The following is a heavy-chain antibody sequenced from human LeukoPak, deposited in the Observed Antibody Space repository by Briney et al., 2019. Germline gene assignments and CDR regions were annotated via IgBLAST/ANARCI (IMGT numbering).Heavy chain of an antibody. D-gene: IGHD3-16*01. CDR1: GGTFNSFV. CDR3: ARGGCYEVDALDV. Sequence: SVKVSCKASGGTFNSFVITWVRQVPGQGLEWMGKIIPYLNIPDYAQKFQGRVTITADKSTSTAYMEVSGLRSEDTAVYYCARGGCYEVDALDVWGQGTTVTVSS. J-gene: IGHJ6*02. CDR2: IIPYLNIP. V-gene: IGHV1-69*04.